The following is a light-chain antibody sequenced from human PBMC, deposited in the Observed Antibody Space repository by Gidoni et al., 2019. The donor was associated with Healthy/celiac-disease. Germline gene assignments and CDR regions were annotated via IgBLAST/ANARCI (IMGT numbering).Light chain of an antibody. Sequence: SYELTQPPSVSVSPGQTASITCSGDQLGDKYACWYQQKPGQLPALVIYQGSKRPSGSPERFSGSNSWNTATLTISGTQAMDEADYYCQACDSSTGVFGGGTKLTVL. CDR3: QACDSSTGV. V-gene: IGLV3-1*01. CDR1: QLGDKY. J-gene: IGLJ2*01. CDR2: QGS.